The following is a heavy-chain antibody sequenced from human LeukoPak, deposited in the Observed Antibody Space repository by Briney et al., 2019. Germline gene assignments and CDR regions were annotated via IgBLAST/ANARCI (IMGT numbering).Heavy chain of an antibody. CDR1: GGSFSGYY. CDR2: INHSGST. Sequence: PSETLSLTCAVYGGSFSGYYWSWTRQPPGKGLEWIGEINHSGSTNYNPSLKSRVTISVDTSKNQFSLKLSSVTAADTAVYYCAGGGSSSFQNYWGRGTLVTVSS. V-gene: IGHV4-34*01. D-gene: IGHD6-6*01. J-gene: IGHJ4*02. CDR3: AGGGSSSFQNY.